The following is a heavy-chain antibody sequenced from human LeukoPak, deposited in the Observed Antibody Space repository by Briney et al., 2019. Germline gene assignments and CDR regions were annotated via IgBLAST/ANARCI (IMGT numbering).Heavy chain of an antibody. D-gene: IGHD5-18*01. V-gene: IGHV3-21*04. CDR3: ARGAMGWIQLWPYYYYYYMDV. CDR1: GFTFSDYT. CDR2: ISSSGTYK. Sequence: SGGSLRLSCAASGFTFSDYTMNWVRQAPGKGLEWVSSISSSGTYKYYADSVKGRFTISRDNAQNSLYLQMNSLRAEDTAVYYCARGAMGWIQLWPYYYYYYMDVWGKGATVTVSS. J-gene: IGHJ6*03.